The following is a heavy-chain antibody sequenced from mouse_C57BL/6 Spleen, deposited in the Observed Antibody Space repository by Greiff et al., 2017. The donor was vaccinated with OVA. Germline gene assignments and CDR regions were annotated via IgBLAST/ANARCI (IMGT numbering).Heavy chain of an antibody. CDR3: ARNEAQAFAY. J-gene: IGHJ3*01. D-gene: IGHD3-2*02. V-gene: IGHV1-54*01. Sequence: QVHVKQSGAELVRPGTSVKVSCKASGYAFTNYLIEWVKQRPGQGLEWIGVINPGSGGPNYNEKFKGKATLTADQSSSTAYMQLSSLTSEDSAVYFCARNEAQAFAYWGQGTLVTVSA. CDR1: GYAFTNYL. CDR2: INPGSGGP.